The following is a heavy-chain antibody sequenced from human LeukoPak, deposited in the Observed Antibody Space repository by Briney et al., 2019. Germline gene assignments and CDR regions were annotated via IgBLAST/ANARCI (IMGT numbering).Heavy chain of an antibody. J-gene: IGHJ4*02. CDR3: ARDASEVRYYFDH. CDR1: GFTFSSYS. V-gene: IGHV3-48*04. Sequence: GGSLRLSCAASGFTFSSYSMNWVRQAPGKGLEWVSYISSSSSTIYYADSVKGRFTISRDNAKNSLYLQMNSLRAEDTAVYYCARDASEVRYYFDHWGQGTLVTVSS. D-gene: IGHD3-10*01. CDR2: ISSSSSTI.